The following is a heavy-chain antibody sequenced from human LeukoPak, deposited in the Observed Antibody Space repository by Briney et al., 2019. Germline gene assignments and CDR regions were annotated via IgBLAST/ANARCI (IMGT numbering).Heavy chain of an antibody. Sequence: PSETLSLTCTVSGGSISSGGYYWSWIRQHPGKGLEWIGYIYYSGSTYYNPSLKSRVTISVDTSKNQFSLKLSSVTAADTAVYYCARSRRYGSFRKYYFDYWGQGTLSPSPQ. V-gene: IGHV4-31*03. CDR3: ARSRRYGSFRKYYFDY. D-gene: IGHD3-16*02. CDR1: GGSISSGGYY. CDR2: IYYSGST. J-gene: IGHJ4*02.